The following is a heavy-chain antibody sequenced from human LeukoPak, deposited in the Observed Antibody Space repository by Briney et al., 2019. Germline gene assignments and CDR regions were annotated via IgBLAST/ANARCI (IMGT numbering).Heavy chain of an antibody. J-gene: IGHJ4*02. CDR2: ISQSGNS. CDR3: ARDQVDYDIPDHFDY. Sequence: PSQTLSLTCKVSGDSISSSTCNWSWIRQPPGKGLEWIGYISQSGNSYFTPSLKSRATISVDRSKNHFSLTLISVTAADTAVYYCARDQVDYDIPDHFDYRGKGTLVAVSS. V-gene: IGHV4-30-2*01. D-gene: IGHD3-22*01. CDR1: GDSISSSTCN.